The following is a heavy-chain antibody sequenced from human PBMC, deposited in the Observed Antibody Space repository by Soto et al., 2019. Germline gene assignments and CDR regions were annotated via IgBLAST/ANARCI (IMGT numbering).Heavy chain of an antibody. CDR3: ARDGPSSSSKGKGMDV. CDR2: IYYSGST. V-gene: IGHV4-31*03. CDR1: GGSLSSGGYY. J-gene: IGHJ6*02. Sequence: SETLSLTCTVSGGSLSSGGYYWRWIRPHPGKGLEWIGYIYYSGSTYYNPSLKSRVTISVDTSKNQFSLKLSSVTAADTAVYYCARDGPSSSSKGKGMDVWGQGTTVTVSS. D-gene: IGHD6-13*01.